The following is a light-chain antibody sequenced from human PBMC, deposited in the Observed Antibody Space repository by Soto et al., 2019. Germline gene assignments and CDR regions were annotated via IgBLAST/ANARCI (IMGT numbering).Light chain of an antibody. Sequence: EVVLTQSPVTLSLSPGERATLSCRASQSVSSNFLAWYQQRPGQAPRLLISDASTRAPGIPDRFSGSGSGTDFTLSISSLEPEDFAVYFCQQFGGSPMYTFGQGTKLEIK. CDR2: DAS. CDR3: QQFGGSPMYT. CDR1: QSVSSNF. V-gene: IGKV3-20*01. J-gene: IGKJ2*01.